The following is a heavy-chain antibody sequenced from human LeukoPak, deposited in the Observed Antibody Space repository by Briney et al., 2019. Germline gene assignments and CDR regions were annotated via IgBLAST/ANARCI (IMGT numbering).Heavy chain of an antibody. J-gene: IGHJ4*02. CDR2: ISGSGGST. CDR1: GFTFSSYA. Sequence: GGSLRLSCAASGFTFSSYAMSWVRQAPGKGLEWVSAISGSGGSTYYADSVKGRFTISRDNSKSTLYLQMNSLRAEDTAVYYCAKDLRCSSTSCYFGGDYWGQGTLVTVSS. V-gene: IGHV3-23*01. CDR3: AKDLRCSSTSCYFGGDY. D-gene: IGHD2-2*01.